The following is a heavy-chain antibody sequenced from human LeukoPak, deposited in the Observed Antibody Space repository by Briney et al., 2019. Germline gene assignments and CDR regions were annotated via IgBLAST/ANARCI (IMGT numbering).Heavy chain of an antibody. V-gene: IGHV3-74*01. Sequence: PGGSLRLSCAASGFTFSNYWMHWVRQAPGKGLIWVSRLNSDESSTSYADSVKGRFTISRDNAKNTLYLQMNSLRAEDTAVYYCARGGFGELFLSWFDPWGQGTLVTVSS. CDR2: LNSDESST. CDR1: GFTFSNYW. J-gene: IGHJ5*02. CDR3: ARGGFGELFLSWFDP. D-gene: IGHD3-10*01.